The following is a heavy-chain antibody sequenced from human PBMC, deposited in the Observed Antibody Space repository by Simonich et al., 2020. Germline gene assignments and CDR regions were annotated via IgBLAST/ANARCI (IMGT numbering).Heavy chain of an antibody. J-gene: IGHJ6*03. V-gene: IGHV1-2*02. D-gene: IGHD7-27*01. CDR3: ARGALTGDYYYMDV. CDR1: GYTFTGYY. Sequence: QVQLVQSGAEVKKPGTSVKVSCKASGYTFTGYYMHWVRQAPGQGLEGMGRRNPNRGGTNYAQKFQGRDTMTRDTSIRTAYMELGRLRSDDTAVYYCARGALTGDYYYMDVRGKGTTVTVSS. CDR2: RNPNRGGT.